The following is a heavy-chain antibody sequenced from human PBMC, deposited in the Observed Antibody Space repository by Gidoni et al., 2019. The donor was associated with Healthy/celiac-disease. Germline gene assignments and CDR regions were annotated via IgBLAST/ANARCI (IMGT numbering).Heavy chain of an antibody. V-gene: IGHV3-43D*03. D-gene: IGHD1-26*01. Sequence: EVPLVASGGVGVQPGGSLSFSCAPSGFTFDDYALHWVRQAPGKGLEWVSLISWDGGSTYYADSVKGRFTISRDNSKNSLYLQMNSLRAEDTALYYCASRSGSHGAGFDYWGQGTLVTVSS. J-gene: IGHJ4*02. CDR1: GFTFDDYA. CDR3: ASRSGSHGAGFDY. CDR2: ISWDGGST.